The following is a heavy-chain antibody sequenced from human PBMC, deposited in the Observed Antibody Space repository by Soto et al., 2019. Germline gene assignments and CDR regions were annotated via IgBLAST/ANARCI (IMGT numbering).Heavy chain of an antibody. J-gene: IGHJ4*02. Sequence: ASVKVSCKASGYTFTSYAMHWVRQAPGQRLEWMGWINAGNGNTKYSQKFQGRVTITRDTSASTAYMELSSLRSEDTAVYYCATVTGRGPPRYSHFRDPRPLVT. CDR1: GYTFTSYA. D-gene: IGHD3-10*01. V-gene: IGHV1-3*01. CDR3: ATVTGRGPPRYSHF. CDR2: INAGNGNT.